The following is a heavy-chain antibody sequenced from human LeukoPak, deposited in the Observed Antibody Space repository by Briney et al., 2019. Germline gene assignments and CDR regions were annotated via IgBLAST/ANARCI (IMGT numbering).Heavy chain of an antibody. CDR2: IIPIFGTA. Sequence: ASVKVSCKASGGTFSSYAISWVRQAPGQGLEWMGGIIPIFGTANYAQKLQGRVTITADESTSTAYMELSSLRSEDTAVYYCARKWLRLGLFDYWGQGTLVTVSS. CDR1: GGTFSSYA. CDR3: ARKWLRLGLFDY. D-gene: IGHD5-12*01. V-gene: IGHV1-69*13. J-gene: IGHJ4*02.